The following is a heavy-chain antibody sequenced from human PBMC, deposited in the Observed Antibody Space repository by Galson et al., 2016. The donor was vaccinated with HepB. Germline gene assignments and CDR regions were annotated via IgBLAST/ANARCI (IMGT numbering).Heavy chain of an antibody. CDR3: AREHWGHTSPDF. V-gene: IGHV4-38-2*02. D-gene: IGHD3-16*01. Sequence: SETLSLTCTVSGYSISSGFNWGWIRAAPGKGLEWIGSMHHSGNTFCNPSVRSRVTISIDMSKNQFSLNLTSVTAADTAVYYCAREHWGHTSPDFWGQGTLVTVSS. CDR1: GYSISSGFN. J-gene: IGHJ4*02. CDR2: MHHSGNT.